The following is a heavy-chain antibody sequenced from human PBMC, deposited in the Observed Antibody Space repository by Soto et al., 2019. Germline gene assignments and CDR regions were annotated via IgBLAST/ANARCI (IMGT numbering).Heavy chain of an antibody. D-gene: IGHD3-3*01. CDR3: AGAQPERYDFWSGYYPQFSYYYYYMDV. Sequence: PSETLSLTCTVSGGSISSYYWSWIRQPPGKGLEWIGYIYYSGSTNYNPSLKSRVTISVDTSKNQFSLKLSSVTAADTAVYYCAGAQPERYDFWSGYYPQFSYYYYYMDVWGKGTTVTVSS. CDR2: IYYSGST. J-gene: IGHJ6*03. CDR1: GGSISSYY. V-gene: IGHV4-59*01.